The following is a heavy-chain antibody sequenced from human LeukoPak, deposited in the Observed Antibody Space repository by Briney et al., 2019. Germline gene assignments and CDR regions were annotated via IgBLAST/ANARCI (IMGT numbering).Heavy chain of an antibody. CDR1: GGTFSSYA. V-gene: IGHV1-69*05. CDR2: IIPIFGTA. Sequence: SVKVSCKASGGTFSSYAISWVRQAPGQGLEWMGGIIPIFGTANYAQKFQGRVTITTDESTSTAYMELSSLRPEDTAVYYCARDRYYDILTGYLPLDYWGQGTLVTVSS. J-gene: IGHJ4*02. D-gene: IGHD3-9*01. CDR3: ARDRYYDILTGYLPLDY.